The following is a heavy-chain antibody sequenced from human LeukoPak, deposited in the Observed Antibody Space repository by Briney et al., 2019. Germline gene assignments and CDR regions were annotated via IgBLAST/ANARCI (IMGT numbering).Heavy chain of an antibody. V-gene: IGHV1-46*01. CDR1: GYTFTSYY. D-gene: IGHD3-22*01. CDR3: ARGSHVRLYDSPNGFDY. Sequence: GASVKVSCKASGYTFTSYYIHWVRQAPGQGLEWMGIINPSGGSTNYAQKFQGRVTMTRDTSTSTVYMELSSLRSEDTAVYYCARGSHVRLYDSPNGFDYWGQGTLVTVSS. CDR2: INPSGGST. J-gene: IGHJ4*02.